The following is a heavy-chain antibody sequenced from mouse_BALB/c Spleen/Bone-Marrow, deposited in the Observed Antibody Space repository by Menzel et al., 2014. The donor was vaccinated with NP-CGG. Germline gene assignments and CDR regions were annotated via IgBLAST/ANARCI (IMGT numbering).Heavy chain of an antibody. Sequence: MMVESGGGLVKHGGSLKLSCAASGFTFSHYAMSWVLQTPEKRLEWVASITSGGPTYYPASGKGRFTISRDNAGNILYLQMSSLRSEYTAIYFCARSFRYYPFWLAYWGHGTLVTVSA. CDR3: ARSFRYYPFWLAY. V-gene: IGHV5-6-5*01. CDR2: ITSGGPT. D-gene: IGHD2-14*01. J-gene: IGHJ3*01. CDR1: GFTFSHYA.